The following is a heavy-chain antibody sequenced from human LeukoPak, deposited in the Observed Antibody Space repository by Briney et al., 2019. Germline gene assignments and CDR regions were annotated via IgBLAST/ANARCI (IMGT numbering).Heavy chain of an antibody. V-gene: IGHV3-30*01. J-gene: IGHJ4*02. CDR2: ISYDGSNK. CDR3: SRGPSATRPYFDY. Sequence: GRSLRLSCAASRFTFSSYAMHWVRQAPGKGLEWVAVISYDGSNKYYADSVKGRFTISRDNSKNTLYLKMNSLRAEDTPLYYLSRGPSATRPYFDYWGQGTLVTVSS. CDR1: RFTFSSYA.